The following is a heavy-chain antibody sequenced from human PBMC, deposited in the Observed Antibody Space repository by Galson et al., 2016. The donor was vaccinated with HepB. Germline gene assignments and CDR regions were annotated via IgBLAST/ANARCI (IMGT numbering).Heavy chain of an antibody. D-gene: IGHD3-10*01. CDR1: GFTFSSYA. V-gene: IGHV3-23*01. J-gene: IGHJ4*02. CDR2: VSGSGGST. Sequence: SLRLSCAASGFTFSSYAMSWVRQAPGKGLEWVSTVSGSGGSTYYADSVKGRFTISRDISKNTLYLQMNSLRAEDTAVYYCAKDREWHYYYFDYWGQGALVTVSS. CDR3: AKDREWHYYYFDY.